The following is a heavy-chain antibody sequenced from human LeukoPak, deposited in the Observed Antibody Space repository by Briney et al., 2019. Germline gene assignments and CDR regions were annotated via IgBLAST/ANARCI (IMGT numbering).Heavy chain of an antibody. Sequence: SGGSLRLSCAASGFTVSSNEMSWVRQAPGKGLEWVSSISGGSTYYADSRKGRFTISRDNSKNTLHLQMNSLRAEDTAVYYCAKDVGATAADAANAFDIWGQGTMVTVSS. CDR3: AKDVGATAADAANAFDI. D-gene: IGHD1-26*01. CDR1: GFTVSSNE. CDR2: ISGGST. J-gene: IGHJ3*02. V-gene: IGHV3-38-3*01.